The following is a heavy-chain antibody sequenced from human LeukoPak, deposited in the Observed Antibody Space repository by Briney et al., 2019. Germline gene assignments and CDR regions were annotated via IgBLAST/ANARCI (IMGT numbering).Heavy chain of an antibody. CDR2: MHPSSGSS. CDR1: GYSFTGYY. D-gene: IGHD1-26*01. Sequence: GASVQVSCKTSGYSFTGYYMHWVRQAPGQGLEWMGLMHPSSGSSTYAQKFQGRVTMTRDTSIDTAYMVLSSLRSDDTAVYYCARVNWEHLNCDFWGRGTLVTVSS. CDR3: ARVNWEHLNCDF. V-gene: IGHV1-2*02. J-gene: IGHJ4*02.